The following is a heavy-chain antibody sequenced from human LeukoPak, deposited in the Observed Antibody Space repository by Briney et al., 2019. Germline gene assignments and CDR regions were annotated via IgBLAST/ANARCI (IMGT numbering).Heavy chain of an antibody. V-gene: IGHV3-9*01. Sequence: WIRQPPGKGLEWVSGISWNSGSIGYADSVKGRFTISRDNAKNSLYLQMNSLRAEDTALYYCAKDTGGQNYYGMDVWGQGTTVTVSS. CDR3: AKDTGGQNYYGMDV. CDR2: ISWNSGSI. J-gene: IGHJ6*02. D-gene: IGHD3-16*01.